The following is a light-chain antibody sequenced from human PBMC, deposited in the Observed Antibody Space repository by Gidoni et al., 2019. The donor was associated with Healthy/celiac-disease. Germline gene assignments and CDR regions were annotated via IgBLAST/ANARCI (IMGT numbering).Light chain of an antibody. CDR3: QQYCSSPWT. Sequence: EIGLTQSPGTLSLSPGERATLSCRASQSVSSSYLAWYQQKPRQAPMLLIYGASSSATGIPDRFSGSGSGTDFTLTIRSLEPEYFAVYYCQQYCSSPWTFGQGTQVEIK. CDR1: QSVSSSY. V-gene: IGKV3-20*01. CDR2: GAS. J-gene: IGKJ1*01.